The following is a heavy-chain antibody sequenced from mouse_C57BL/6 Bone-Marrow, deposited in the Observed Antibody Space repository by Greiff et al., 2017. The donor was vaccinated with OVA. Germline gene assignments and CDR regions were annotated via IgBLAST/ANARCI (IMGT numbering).Heavy chain of an antibody. D-gene: IGHD1-1*02. CDR3: VGGGSFAY. CDR2: ISSGSSTI. CDR1: GFTFRDYG. J-gene: IGHJ3*01. V-gene: IGHV5-17*01. Sequence: EVQVVESGGGLVKPGGSLKLSCAASGFTFRDYGMHWVRPAPEKGLEWVAYISSGSSTIYYADTVKGRFTISRDNAKNTLFLQMTSLRAEDTAMYCCVGGGSFAYWGQGTLVTVSA.